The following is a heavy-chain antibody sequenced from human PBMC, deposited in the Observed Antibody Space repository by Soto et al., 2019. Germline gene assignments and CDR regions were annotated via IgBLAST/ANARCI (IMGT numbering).Heavy chain of an antibody. Sequence: EVQLVESGGGLVQPGGSLRLSCVASGFTFSTYWMHWVRQTPGEGLVWVSHTDSDGTFTTYADSVKGRFTISRDNAKSHLYLQMNSLRAEDTGVYYCVRDDFGLALDYWGLGTLVTVSS. CDR2: TDSDGTFT. V-gene: IGHV3-74*01. CDR1: GFTFSTYW. J-gene: IGHJ4*02. D-gene: IGHD3-10*01. CDR3: VRDDFGLALDY.